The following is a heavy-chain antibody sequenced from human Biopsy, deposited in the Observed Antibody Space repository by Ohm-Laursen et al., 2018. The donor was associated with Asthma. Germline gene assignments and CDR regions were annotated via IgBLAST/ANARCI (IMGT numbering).Heavy chain of an antibody. D-gene: IGHD2-21*01. CDR2: IYSGGTS. Sequence: SLRLSCAASGFAFNNSSMTWVRQAPGKGLEWVSVIYSGGTSHTADSVKGRFTISRDNAKNSLFLQMNSLRAEDTAVYYCARLIPGNSDYWGQGTLVTVPS. CDR1: GFAFNNSS. J-gene: IGHJ4*02. V-gene: IGHV3-66*04. CDR3: ARLIPGNSDY.